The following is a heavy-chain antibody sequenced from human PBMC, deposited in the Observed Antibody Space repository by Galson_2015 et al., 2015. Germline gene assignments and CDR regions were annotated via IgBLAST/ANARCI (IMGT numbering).Heavy chain of an antibody. CDR1: GFTFSSHG. V-gene: IGHV3-33*08. CDR3: ARGVVGVDYYYYYGMDV. J-gene: IGHJ6*02. D-gene: IGHD1-26*01. CDR2: IWYDGSNK. Sequence: SLRLSCAASGFTFSSHGMHWVRQAPGKGLEWVAVIWYDGSNKYYADSVKGRFTISRDNSKKTLYLQMNSLRAEDTAVYYCARGVVGVDYYYYYGMDVWGQGTTVTVSS.